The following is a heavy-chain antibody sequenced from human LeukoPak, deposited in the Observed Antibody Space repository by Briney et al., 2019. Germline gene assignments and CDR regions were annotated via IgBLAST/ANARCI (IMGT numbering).Heavy chain of an antibody. CDR3: ARGIVATWYFDY. V-gene: IGHV4-4*02. CDR1: GGSITSSNW. CDR2: IYHSGST. J-gene: IGHJ4*02. D-gene: IGHD5-12*01. Sequence: SETLSLTCAVSGGSITSSNWWSWVRQPPGKGLEWIGEIYHSGSTNYNPSLKSRVTISVDTSKNQFSLKLSSVTAADTAVYYCARGIVATWYFDYWGQGTLVTVSS.